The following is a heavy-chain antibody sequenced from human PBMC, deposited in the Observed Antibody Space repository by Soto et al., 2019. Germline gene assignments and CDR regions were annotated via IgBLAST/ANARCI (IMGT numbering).Heavy chain of an antibody. D-gene: IGHD6-13*01. V-gene: IGHV4-59*01. Sequence: PSETLSLTCTVSGGSISSYYWSWIRQPPGKGLEWIGYIYYSGSTNYNPSLKSRVTISVDTSKNQFSLKLSSVTAADTAVYYCAGTKTGYSSSWHIDYWGQGTLVTVSS. CDR3: AGTKTGYSSSWHIDY. CDR2: IYYSGST. CDR1: GGSISSYY. J-gene: IGHJ4*02.